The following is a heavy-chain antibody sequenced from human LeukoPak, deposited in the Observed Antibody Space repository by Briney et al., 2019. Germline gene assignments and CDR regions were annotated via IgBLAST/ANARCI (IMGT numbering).Heavy chain of an antibody. CDR2: IYYSGST. J-gene: IGHJ4*02. CDR1: GGSISSGSYY. CDR3: ARHWGYYGSGSYYNVVGPTTFDY. V-gene: IGHV4-39*07. D-gene: IGHD3-10*01. Sequence: PSETLSLTCTVSGGSISSGSYYWGWIRQPPGKGLEWIGSIYYSGSTYYNPSLKSRVTISVDTSKNQFSLKLSSVTAADTAVYYCARHWGYYGSGSYYNVVGPTTFDYWGQGTLVTVSS.